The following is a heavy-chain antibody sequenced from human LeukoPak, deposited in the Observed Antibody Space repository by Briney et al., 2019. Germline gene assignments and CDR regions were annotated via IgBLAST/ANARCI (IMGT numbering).Heavy chain of an antibody. CDR3: AREFGDPVGAISGWRADDAFDI. J-gene: IGHJ3*02. Sequence: ASVKVSCKASGYTFTSYAMNWVRQAPGQGLERMGWINTNTGNPTYAQGFTGRFVFSLDTSVSTAYLQISSLKAEDTAVYYCAREFGDPVGAISGWRADDAFDIWGQGTMVTVSS. V-gene: IGHV7-4-1*02. CDR2: INTNTGNP. CDR1: GYTFTSYA. D-gene: IGHD6-19*01.